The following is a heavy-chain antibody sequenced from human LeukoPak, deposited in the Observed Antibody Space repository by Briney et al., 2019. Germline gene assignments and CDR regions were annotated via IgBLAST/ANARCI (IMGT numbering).Heavy chain of an antibody. V-gene: IGHV3-30*18. D-gene: IGHD1-26*01. CDR2: ISYDGSNK. J-gene: IGHJ4*02. Sequence: AGGSLRLSCAASGFTFSSYGMHWVRQAPGKGLEWVAVISYDGSNKYYADSVKGRFTISRDNSKNTLYLQMNSLRAEDTAVYYCTKVQYGGRYCCLDYWGQGTLVTVSS. CDR1: GFTFSSYG. CDR3: TKVQYGGRYCCLDY.